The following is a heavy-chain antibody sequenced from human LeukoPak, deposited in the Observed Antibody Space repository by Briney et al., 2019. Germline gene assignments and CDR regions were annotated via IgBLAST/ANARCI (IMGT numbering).Heavy chain of an antibody. D-gene: IGHD6-19*01. CDR2: ISSSSYI. CDR1: GFTFSSYA. J-gene: IGHJ4*02. CDR3: ARANHSSGWYGEDY. Sequence: GGSLRLSCAASGFTFSSYAMSWVRQAPGKGLEWVSSISSSSYIYYADSVKGRFTISRDNAKNSLYLQMNSLRAEDTAVYYCARANHSSGWYGEDYWGQGTLVTVSS. V-gene: IGHV3-21*01.